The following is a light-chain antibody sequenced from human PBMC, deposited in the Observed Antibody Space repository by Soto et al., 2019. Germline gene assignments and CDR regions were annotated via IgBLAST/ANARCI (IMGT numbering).Light chain of an antibody. CDR1: QSVSTN. CDR3: QQYHDWPRT. J-gene: IGKJ1*01. V-gene: IGKV3-15*01. Sequence: EIVMTQSPGTLSVSPGGRATLSCRASQSVSTNLAWYQQKPAQAPSLLIFGTSTRATGVPARFSGSGSGTEFTLTISPLQSKDFAVYYCQQYHDWPRTFGRGTKVEIK. CDR2: GTS.